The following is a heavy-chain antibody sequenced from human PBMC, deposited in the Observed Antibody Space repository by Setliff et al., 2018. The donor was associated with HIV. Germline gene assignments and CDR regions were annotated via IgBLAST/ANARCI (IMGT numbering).Heavy chain of an antibody. Sequence: PSETLSLTCSVSGVSINRTDHYWSWIRQPPGQTLEWIGYIWTGGTASYNPSLKSRVTISEDTSKNQFSLKLTSVTAADTAVYYCARHRGFSGDFDHWGQGTLVTVSS. V-gene: IGHV4-4*09. CDR2: IWTGGTA. CDR1: GVSINRTDHY. CDR3: ARHRGFSGDFDH. J-gene: IGHJ4*02. D-gene: IGHD3-10*01.